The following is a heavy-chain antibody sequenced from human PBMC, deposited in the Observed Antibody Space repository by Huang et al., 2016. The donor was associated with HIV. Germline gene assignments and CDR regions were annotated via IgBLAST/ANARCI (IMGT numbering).Heavy chain of an antibody. CDR1: GGSFSDQI. D-gene: IGHD3-16*01. CDR3: AMSLRYQYDSRSYWGRYFDY. V-gene: IGHV1-69*01. Sequence: QVQLEQSGPAVRKPGSSVKVSCQASGGSFSDQIISWVRQAPGQRFEWMGGILPRLRAPAYAQEFKGRVTMTADESTATIYMELNSLTSEDTAVYYCAMSLRYQYDSRSYWGRYFDYWGQGTLVTVSS. CDR2: ILPRLRAP. J-gene: IGHJ4*02.